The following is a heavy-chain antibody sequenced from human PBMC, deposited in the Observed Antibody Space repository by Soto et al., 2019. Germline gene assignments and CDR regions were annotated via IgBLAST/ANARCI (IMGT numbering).Heavy chain of an antibody. CDR3: ARDPAPIGWYDY. CDR1: GFTFSNYW. J-gene: IGHJ4*02. D-gene: IGHD6-19*01. CDR2: INSDGSST. Sequence: GGPLRLSCAASGFTFSNYWMHWVRQAPGKGLVWVSRINSDGSSTMYADSVKGRFTIFRDNAKNTLYLQMNSLRAEDTAVYYCARDPAPIGWYDYWGQGMLVTVSS. V-gene: IGHV3-74*03.